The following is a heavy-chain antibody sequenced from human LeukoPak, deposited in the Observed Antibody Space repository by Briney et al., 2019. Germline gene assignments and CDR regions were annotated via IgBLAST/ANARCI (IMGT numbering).Heavy chain of an antibody. CDR1: GYTFTSYA. V-gene: IGHV1-8*01. CDR3: ARGKSRQQLVHYY. D-gene: IGHD6-13*01. J-gene: IGHJ4*02. Sequence: ASVKVSCKASGYTFTSYAINWVRQATGQGLEWMGWMNPNIGNTGYAQKFQGRVTMTRNTSISTAYMELSSLRSEDTAVYYCARGKSRQQLVHYYWGQGTLVTVSS. CDR2: MNPNIGNT.